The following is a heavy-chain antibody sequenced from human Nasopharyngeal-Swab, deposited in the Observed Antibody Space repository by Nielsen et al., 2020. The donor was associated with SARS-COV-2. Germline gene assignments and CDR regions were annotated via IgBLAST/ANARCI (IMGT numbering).Heavy chain of an antibody. CDR2: IYYSGST. J-gene: IGHJ4*02. D-gene: IGHD3-9*01. V-gene: IGHV4-59*13. Sequence: SDTLSLTCTVSGGSISSYYWSWIRQPPGKGLEWIGYIYYSGSTNYNPSLKSRVTISVDTSKNQFSLKLSSVTAADTAVYYCARIMYYDILTGYYYFDYWGQGTLVTVSS. CDR1: GGSISSYY. CDR3: ARIMYYDILTGYYYFDY.